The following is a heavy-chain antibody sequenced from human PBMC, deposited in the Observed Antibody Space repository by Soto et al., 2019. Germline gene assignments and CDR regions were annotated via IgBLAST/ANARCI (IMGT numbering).Heavy chain of an antibody. J-gene: IGHJ6*02. CDR1: GYTFTSYA. D-gene: IGHD3-3*01. Sequence: ASVKVSCKASGYTFTSYAMHWVRQAPGQKLEWMGWINAGKGNKKYSQNFQGRVTITRDTSASTAYMELSSLRSEDTAVYYCARDSIITIFGVVADHTRAKTYYYYGMDVWGQGTTVTVSS. CDR2: INAGKGNK. CDR3: ARDSIITIFGVVADHTRAKTYYYYGMDV. V-gene: IGHV1-3*01.